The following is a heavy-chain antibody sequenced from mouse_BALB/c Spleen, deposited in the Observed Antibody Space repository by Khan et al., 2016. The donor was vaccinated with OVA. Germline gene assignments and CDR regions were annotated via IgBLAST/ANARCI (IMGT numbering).Heavy chain of an antibody. J-gene: IGHJ4*01. D-gene: IGHD1-2*01. Sequence: QVQLKQSGPGLVAPSQNLSITCTVSGFSLTSYGVHWVRQPPGKGLDWLGVIWAGGSTSYNSALMSRLSISKDNSKSHVFLEMSSLQTDDTAMYYWAREPPMYYYGYRTMDNWGQGTSVTVSS. V-gene: IGHV2-9*02. CDR1: GFSLTSYG. CDR3: AREPPMYYYGYRTMDN. CDR2: IWAGGST.